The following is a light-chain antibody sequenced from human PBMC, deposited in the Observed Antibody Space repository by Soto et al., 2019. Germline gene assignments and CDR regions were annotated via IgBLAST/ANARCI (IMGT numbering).Light chain of an antibody. CDR2: DVY. Sequence: EVLLAQSPVTLSLSPLERANLSCRASQSFRGLLAWYQQKPGQAPRLLIYDVYNRATGIPPRFSGSGSGTDFTLTISSLEPEDSAVYYCQQRHMWPIKFGQGTRLEIK. CDR1: QSFRGL. J-gene: IGKJ5*01. CDR3: QQRHMWPIK. V-gene: IGKV3-11*01.